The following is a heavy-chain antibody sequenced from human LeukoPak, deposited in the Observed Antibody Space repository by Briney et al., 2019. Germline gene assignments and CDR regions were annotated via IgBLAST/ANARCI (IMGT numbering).Heavy chain of an antibody. CDR2: ISAYNGNT. Sequence: ASVKVSCKASGYTFTSYGIRWVRQAPGQGLEWMGWISAYNGNTNYAQKLQGRVTMTTDTSTSTAYMELRSLRSDDTAVYYCARAGDLYSSSWWPDYWGQGTLVTVSS. J-gene: IGHJ4*02. V-gene: IGHV1-18*01. CDR1: GYTFTSYG. D-gene: IGHD6-13*01. CDR3: ARAGDLYSSSWWPDY.